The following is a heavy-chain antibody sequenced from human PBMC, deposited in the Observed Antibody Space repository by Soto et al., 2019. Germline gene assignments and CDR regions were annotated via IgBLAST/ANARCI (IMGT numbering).Heavy chain of an antibody. D-gene: IGHD2-2*01. CDR2: ISSTSKTI. V-gene: IGHV3-48*01. CDR1: GFTFSKYS. CDR3: ARAGYCTSTSCYGDFDY. J-gene: IGHJ4*02. Sequence: EVPLVESGGGLVQPGGSLRLSCAASGFTFSKYSMNWVRQAPGKGLEWISYISSTSKTIYYADSAKGRFTISRDNAKNTLYLQMTSLRAEDMALYYCARAGYCTSTSCYGDFDYWGQGTLVTVSS.